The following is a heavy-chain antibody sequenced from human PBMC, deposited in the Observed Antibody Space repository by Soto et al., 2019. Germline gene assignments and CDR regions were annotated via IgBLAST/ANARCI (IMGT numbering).Heavy chain of an antibody. CDR2: IYYSGST. CDR1: GGSISSSSYY. D-gene: IGHD3-22*01. J-gene: IGHJ4*02. CDR3: AREPLPDDSSGYYDY. V-gene: IGHV4-39*02. Sequence: SETLSLTCTVSGGSISSSSYYWGWIRQPPGKGLEWIGSIYYSGSTYYNPSLKSRVTISVDTSKNQFSLKLSSVTAADTAVYYCAREPLPDDSSGYYDYWGQGTLVTVSS.